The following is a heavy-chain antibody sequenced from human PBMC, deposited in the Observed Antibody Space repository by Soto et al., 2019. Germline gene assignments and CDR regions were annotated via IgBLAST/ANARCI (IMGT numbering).Heavy chain of an antibody. V-gene: IGHV3-33*01. CDR3: ARDKARGVSGHYDFWSGPYGY. CDR2: IWYDGSNK. CDR1: GFTFSSYG. Sequence: QVQLVESGGGVVQPGRSLRLSCAASGFTFSSYGMHWVRQAPGKGLEWVAVIWYDGSNKYYADSVKGRFTISRDNSKNTLYLQMNSLRAEDTAVYYCARDKARGVSGHYDFWSGPYGYWGQGTLVTVSS. J-gene: IGHJ4*02. D-gene: IGHD3-3*01.